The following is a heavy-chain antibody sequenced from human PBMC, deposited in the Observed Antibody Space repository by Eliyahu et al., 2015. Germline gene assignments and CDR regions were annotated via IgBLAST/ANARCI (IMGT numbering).Heavy chain of an antibody. CDR1: GFTFSNFC. D-gene: IGHD5-12*01. J-gene: IGHJ5*02. V-gene: IGHV3-64D*06. Sequence: EVQLVESGGGLVQPGGSLXXSCXXXGFTFSNFCMHWVRQAPGKGLEYVSAIRSDGTRTYYADFVKGRFTISRDNSKNTLYLQMTSLRPEDTALYYCVKDSLYSPDPWGQGTLVTVSS. CDR3: VKDSLYSPDP. CDR2: IRSDGTRT.